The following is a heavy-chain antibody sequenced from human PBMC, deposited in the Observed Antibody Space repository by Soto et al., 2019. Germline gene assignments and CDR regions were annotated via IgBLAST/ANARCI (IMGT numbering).Heavy chain of an antibody. CDR2: ISGSGGST. CDR1: GFTFSSYA. J-gene: IGHJ5*02. CDR3: AKDPKKGLLWFGELPHNLLAP. Sequence: PGGSLRLSCAASGFTFSSYAMSWVRQAPGKGLEWVSAISGSGGSTYYADSVKGRFTISRDNSKNTLYLQMNSLRAEDTAVYYCAKDPKKGLLWFGELPHNLLAPCGQGTLVTGSS. V-gene: IGHV3-23*01. D-gene: IGHD3-10*01.